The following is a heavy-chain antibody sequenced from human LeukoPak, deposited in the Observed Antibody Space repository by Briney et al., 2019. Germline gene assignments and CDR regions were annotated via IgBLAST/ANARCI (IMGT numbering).Heavy chain of an antibody. CDR3: ASWSGSSVLDY. CDR2: ITPGGSNM. Sequence: PGGSLRLSCAASGFTFSTSNMSWVRQTPEKGLEWVSTITPGGSNMYYHDSVKGRFTISRDNAKNLLFLQMNSLRAEDTAVYYCASWSGSSVLDYWGQGTLVTVSS. V-gene: IGHV3-21*01. D-gene: IGHD3-3*01. CDR1: GFTFSTSN. J-gene: IGHJ4*02.